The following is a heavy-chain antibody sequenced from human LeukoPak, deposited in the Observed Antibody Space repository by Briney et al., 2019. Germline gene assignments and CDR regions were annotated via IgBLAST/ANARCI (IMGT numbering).Heavy chain of an antibody. J-gene: IGHJ4*02. V-gene: IGHV3-7*01. Sequence: GGSLRLSCAASGFTFSSYWMSWDRQAPGQGLEWVANIKQDGSEKYYVDSVKGRFTISRDNAKNSLYLQMNSLRAEDTAVYYCASEVRLVPDYWGQGTLVTVSS. CDR1: GFTFSSYW. CDR3: ASEVRLVPDY. CDR2: IKQDGSEK. D-gene: IGHD6-19*01.